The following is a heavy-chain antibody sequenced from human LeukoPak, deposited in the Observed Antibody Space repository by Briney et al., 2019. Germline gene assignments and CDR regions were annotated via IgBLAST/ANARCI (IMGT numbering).Heavy chain of an antibody. Sequence: PSETLSLTCTVSGGSISNYYWNWIRQPPGKGLEWIGYIYYSGTTNYNPSLKSRVSMSVDTSKNQFSLKLSSVTAADTAVYYGARGRKYTSGYRVTESGSGYSDYWGQGTLVTVSS. CDR2: IYYSGTT. CDR1: GGSISNYY. D-gene: IGHD5-18*01. J-gene: IGHJ4*02. V-gene: IGHV4-59*01. CDR3: ARGRKYTSGYRVTESGSGYSDY.